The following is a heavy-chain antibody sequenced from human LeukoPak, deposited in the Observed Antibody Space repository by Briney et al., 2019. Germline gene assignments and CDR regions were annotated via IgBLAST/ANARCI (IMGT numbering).Heavy chain of an antibody. CDR1: GFTLSSYS. J-gene: IGHJ6*03. Sequence: GGSLRLSCAASGFTLSSYSMNWVRQAPGKGLEWVSYISSSSSTIYYADSVKGRFTISRDNAKISLYLQMNSLRAEDTAVYYCARDRWYGGGYYYYMDVWGKGTTVTVSS. V-gene: IGHV3-48*01. D-gene: IGHD2-15*01. CDR2: ISSSSSTI. CDR3: ARDRWYGGGYYYYMDV.